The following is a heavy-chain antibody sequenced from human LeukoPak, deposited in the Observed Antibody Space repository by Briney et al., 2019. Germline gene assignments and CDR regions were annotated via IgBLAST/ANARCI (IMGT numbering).Heavy chain of an antibody. CDR2: INHSGST. D-gene: IGHD3-22*01. V-gene: IGHV4-34*01. CDR3: ARSGRSIYYYDSSGYRY. CDR1: GGSFSGYY. J-gene: IGHJ4*02. Sequence: SETLSLTCAVYGGSFSGYYWSWIRQPPGKGLEWIGEINHSGSTNYNPYLKSRVTISVDTSTNQFPLKLSSVTAADTAVYYCARSGRSIYYYDSSGYRYWGQGTLVAVSS.